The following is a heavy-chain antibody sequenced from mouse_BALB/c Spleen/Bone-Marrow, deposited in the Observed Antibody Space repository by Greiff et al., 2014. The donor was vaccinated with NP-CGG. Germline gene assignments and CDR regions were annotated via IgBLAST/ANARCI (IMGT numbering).Heavy chain of an antibody. D-gene: IGHD4-1*01. CDR1: GFNIKDYY. V-gene: IGHV14-4*02. Sequence: EVQLQQSGAELVRSGASVKLSCTASGFNIKDYYMHWVKQRPEQGLEWIGWIDPENGDTEYAPKFQGKATKTADTSSNTAYLQLSSLTSEDTAVYYCNANWDYWGQGTTLTVSS. CDR3: NANWDY. J-gene: IGHJ2*01. CDR2: IDPENGDT.